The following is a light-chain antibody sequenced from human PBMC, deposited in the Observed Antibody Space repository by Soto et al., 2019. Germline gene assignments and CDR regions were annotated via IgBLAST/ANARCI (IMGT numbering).Light chain of an antibody. V-gene: IGKV3-15*01. Sequence: ETVMTQSPATLSVSPGERATLSCRASQSVNSNLAWYQQKLDQAPRVLIFGASTRATGIPARFSGSGSGTEFSLTINSLQSEDFAVYYCQEYNTWPWTFGQGTKVEIK. J-gene: IGKJ1*01. CDR1: QSVNSN. CDR3: QEYNTWPWT. CDR2: GAS.